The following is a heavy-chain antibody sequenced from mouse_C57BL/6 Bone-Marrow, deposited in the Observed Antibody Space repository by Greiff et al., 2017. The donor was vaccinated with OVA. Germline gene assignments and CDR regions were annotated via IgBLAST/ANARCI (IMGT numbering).Heavy chain of an antibody. V-gene: IGHV14-4*01. Sequence: VQLKESGAELVRPGASVKLSCTASGFYIKDDYMHWVKQRPEQGLEWIGWIDPENGDTEYASKFQGKATITAYTSSNSAYLQLRSLTSEATAVSYYTTWRITPVVAEDWGQGTLVTVSA. CDR3: TTWRITPVVAED. CDR2: IDPENGDT. J-gene: IGHJ3*01. D-gene: IGHD1-1*01. CDR1: GFYIKDDY.